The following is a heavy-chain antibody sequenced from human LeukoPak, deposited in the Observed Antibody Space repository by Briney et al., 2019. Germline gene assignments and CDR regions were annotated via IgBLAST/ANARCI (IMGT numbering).Heavy chain of an antibody. CDR2: IKQDGSEK. D-gene: IGHD4-11*01. CDR3: ARDRVLYDYLRNYYYYYMDV. CDR1: GFTFSSYS. Sequence: PGGSLRLSCTASGFTFSSYSVNWVRQAPGKGLEWVANIKQDGSEKYYVDSVKGRFTISRDNAKNSLYLQMNSLRAEDTAVYYCARDRVLYDYLRNYYYYYMDVWGKGTTVTVSS. V-gene: IGHV3-7*01. J-gene: IGHJ6*03.